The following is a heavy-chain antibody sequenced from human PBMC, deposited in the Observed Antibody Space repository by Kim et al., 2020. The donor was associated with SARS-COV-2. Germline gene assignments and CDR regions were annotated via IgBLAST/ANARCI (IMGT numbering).Heavy chain of an antibody. D-gene: IGHD3-10*01. CDR3: AKMGSGSYLKWFDS. J-gene: IGHJ5*01. V-gene: IGHV3-23*01. Sequence: ADSVGGRFTISRDNSKNMVYLQMKRLRTEDTAVYYCAKMGSGSYLKWFDSWGQGTLVTVSS.